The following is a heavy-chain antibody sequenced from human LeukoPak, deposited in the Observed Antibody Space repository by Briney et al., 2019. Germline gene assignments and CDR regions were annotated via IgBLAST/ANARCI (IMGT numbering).Heavy chain of an antibody. V-gene: IGHV1-2*02. CDR3: ATSFDLTSDWGTVAHFDY. Sequence: ASVKVSCKASGYTFTGYYMHRVRQAPGQGLEWMGWINPNSGGTNYAQKFQGRVTMTRDTSISTAYMELSRLRSDDTAVYYCATSFDLTSDWGTVAHFDYWGQGTLVTVSS. CDR2: INPNSGGT. J-gene: IGHJ4*02. CDR1: GYTFTGYY. D-gene: IGHD6-25*01.